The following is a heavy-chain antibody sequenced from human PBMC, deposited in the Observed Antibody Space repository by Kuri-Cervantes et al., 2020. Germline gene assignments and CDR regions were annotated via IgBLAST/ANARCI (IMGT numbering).Heavy chain of an antibody. Sequence: SETLSLTCAVSGGSISSSSWWSWVRQPPGKGLEWIGEIYHSGSTNYNPSLKSRVTISVDTSKNQFSLKLSSVTAADTAVYYCAREGTIAAAGKGLDYWGQGTLVTVSS. V-gene: IGHV4-4*02. CDR2: IYHSGST. CDR1: GGSISSSSW. J-gene: IGHJ4*02. D-gene: IGHD6-13*01. CDR3: AREGTIAAAGKGLDY.